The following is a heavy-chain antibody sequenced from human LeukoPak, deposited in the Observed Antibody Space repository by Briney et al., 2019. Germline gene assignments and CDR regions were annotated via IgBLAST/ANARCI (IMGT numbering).Heavy chain of an antibody. CDR2: INHSGST. J-gene: IGHJ4*02. CDR3: ARGYGGGYCTNGVCYYFDY. CDR1: GGSFSGYY. D-gene: IGHD2-8*01. V-gene: IGHV4-34*01. Sequence: PSETLSLTCAVYGGSFSGYYWSWIRQPPGKGLEWIGEINHSGSTYYNPSLKSRVTISVDTSKNQFSLKLSSVTAADTAVYYCARGYGGGYCTNGVCYYFDYWGQGTLVTVSS.